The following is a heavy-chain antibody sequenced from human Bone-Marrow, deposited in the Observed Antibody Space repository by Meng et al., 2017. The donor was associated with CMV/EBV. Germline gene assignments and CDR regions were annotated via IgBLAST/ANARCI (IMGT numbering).Heavy chain of an antibody. CDR2: IYYSGST. CDR3: ARKIEMATISGYFDY. Sequence: SETLSLTCTVSGGSISSSSYYWGWIRQPPGKGLEWIGSIYYSGSTYYNPSLKSRVTISVDTSKNQFSLKLSSVTAADTAVYCCARKIEMATISGYFDYWGQGTLVTVSS. V-gene: IGHV4-39*07. D-gene: IGHD5-24*01. CDR1: GGSISSSSYY. J-gene: IGHJ4*02.